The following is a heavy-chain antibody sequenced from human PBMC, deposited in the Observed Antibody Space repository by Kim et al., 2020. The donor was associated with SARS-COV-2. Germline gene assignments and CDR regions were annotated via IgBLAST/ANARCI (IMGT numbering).Heavy chain of an antibody. Sequence: GGSLRLSCAASGFTFGDYAMHWVRQAPGKGLEWVSGISWNSGSIGYADSVKGRFTISRDNAKNSLYLQMNSLRAEDTALYYCAKDGGYCSSTSCYSGGYMDVWGKGTTVTVSS. D-gene: IGHD2-2*01. J-gene: IGHJ6*03. CDR1: GFTFGDYA. V-gene: IGHV3-9*01. CDR2: ISWNSGSI. CDR3: AKDGGYCSSTSCYSGGYMDV.